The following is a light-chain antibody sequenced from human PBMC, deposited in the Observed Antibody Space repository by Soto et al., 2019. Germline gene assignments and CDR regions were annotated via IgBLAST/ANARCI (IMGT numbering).Light chain of an antibody. Sequence: QSALTQPASVSGSPGQSITISCTGTSSDVGAYNYVSWYQQHPDKAPKLLIYDVSNRPSGVSNRFSGSKSGNTASLTISGLQPEDEADYSCTSYTSSNTLVFGTGTKVTVL. V-gene: IGLV2-14*03. CDR2: DVS. CDR3: TSYTSSNTLV. CDR1: SSDVGAYNY. J-gene: IGLJ1*01.